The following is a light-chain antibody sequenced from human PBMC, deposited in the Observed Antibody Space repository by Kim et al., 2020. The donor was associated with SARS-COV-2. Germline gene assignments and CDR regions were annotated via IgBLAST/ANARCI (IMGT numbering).Light chain of an antibody. CDR1: QSISSN. CDR3: QQYNNWPPIT. J-gene: IGKJ5*01. V-gene: IGKV3-15*01. Sequence: SPGERAALSCRASQSISSNLAWYQQKPGQAPRLLIYGASTRATGIPARFSGSGSGTEFTLTISSLQSEDFAVYYCQQYNNWPPITFGQGTRLEIK. CDR2: GAS.